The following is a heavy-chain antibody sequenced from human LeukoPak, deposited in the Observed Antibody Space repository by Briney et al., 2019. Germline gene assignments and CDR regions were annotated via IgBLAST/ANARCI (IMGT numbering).Heavy chain of an antibody. J-gene: IGHJ2*01. CDR2: ISYDGSNK. D-gene: IGHD5-18*01. V-gene: IGHV3-30-3*01. Sequence: GGSLRLSCAASGFTFSSYAMHWVRQAPGKGLEWVAVISYDGSNKYYADSVKGRFTISRDNSKNTLYLQMNSLRAEDTAVYYCARGLPNYTAMDPSSYWYFDLWGRGTLVTVSS. CDR1: GFTFSSYA. CDR3: ARGLPNYTAMDPSSYWYFDL.